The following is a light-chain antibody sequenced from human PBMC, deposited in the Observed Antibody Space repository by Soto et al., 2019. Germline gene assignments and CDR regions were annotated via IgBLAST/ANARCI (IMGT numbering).Light chain of an antibody. CDR3: QQYGSSGWT. V-gene: IGKV3-20*01. J-gene: IGKJ1*01. CDR1: QSVSSTY. Sequence: ENVLTQSPGTLSLSPGERATLSCRASQSVSSTYLAWYQQKPGQAPRLLIYGASSRATGIPDRFSGSGCGTDFTLTISRLEPEDFAVYYFQQYGSSGWTFGQGTKGEIK. CDR2: GAS.